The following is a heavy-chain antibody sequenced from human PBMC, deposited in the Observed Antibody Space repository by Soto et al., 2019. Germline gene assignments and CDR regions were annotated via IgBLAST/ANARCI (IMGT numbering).Heavy chain of an antibody. V-gene: IGHV4-39*01. CDR3: ARGRTTTVTTRMFKGPYYYYGMDV. J-gene: IGHJ6*02. Sequence: PSETLSLTCSVSDDSINSDKYYWGWIRQPPGKGLEWIGSIYYRGNAYYNPSLQTRVTISLDKSKSQFSLKLSSVTAADTAVYYCARGRTTTVTTRMFKGPYYYYGMDVWGQGTTVTVSS. CDR2: IYYRGNA. D-gene: IGHD4-17*01. CDR1: DDSINSDKYY.